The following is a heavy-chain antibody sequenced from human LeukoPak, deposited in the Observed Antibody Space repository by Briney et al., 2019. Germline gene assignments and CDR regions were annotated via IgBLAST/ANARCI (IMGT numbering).Heavy chain of an antibody. CDR1: GGSISSGSYY. Sequence: SETLSLTCTVSGGSISSGSYYWSWIRQPAGKGLEWIGRIYTSGSTNYNPSLKSRVTISVDTSKNQFSLKLSSVTAADTAVYYCASRRVLRYFDWLPRRPRNWFDPWGQGTLVTVSS. CDR2: IYTSGST. V-gene: IGHV4-61*02. CDR3: ASRRVLRYFDWLPRRPRNWFDP. D-gene: IGHD3-9*01. J-gene: IGHJ5*02.